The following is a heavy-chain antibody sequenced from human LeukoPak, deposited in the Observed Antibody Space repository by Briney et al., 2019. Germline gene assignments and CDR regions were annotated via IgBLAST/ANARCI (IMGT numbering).Heavy chain of an antibody. D-gene: IGHD3-10*01. CDR3: ARALITMVRGVMGYYYYYGMDV. CDR2: IYYSGSP. J-gene: IGHJ6*02. V-gene: IGHV4-59*01. CDR1: GGSISSYY. Sequence: SETLSLTCTVSGGSISSYYWSWIRQPPGKGLEWIGYIYYSGSPNYNPSLKSRVTISVDTSKNQFSLKLSSVTAADTAVYYCARALITMVRGVMGYYYYYGMDVWGQGTTVTVSS.